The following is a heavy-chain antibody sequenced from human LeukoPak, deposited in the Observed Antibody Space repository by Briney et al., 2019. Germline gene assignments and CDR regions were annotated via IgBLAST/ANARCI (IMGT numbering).Heavy chain of an antibody. CDR2: INSDGSST. CDR3: ARGRAVPQGYYYMDV. J-gene: IGHJ6*03. CDR1: GFTFSSYA. V-gene: IGHV3-74*01. Sequence: PGGSLRLSCAASGFTFSSYAMSWVRQAPGKGLVWVSRINSDGSSTSYADSVKGRFTISRDNAKNSLYLQMNNLRAEDTAVYYCARGRAVPQGYYYMDVWGKGTTVTVSS.